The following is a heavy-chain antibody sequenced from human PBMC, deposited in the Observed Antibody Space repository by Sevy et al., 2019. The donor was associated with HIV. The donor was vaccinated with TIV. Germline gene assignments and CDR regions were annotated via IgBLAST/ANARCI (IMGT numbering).Heavy chain of an antibody. CDR3: AKDDDILTFYQYYFDY. D-gene: IGHD3-9*01. Sequence: GGSLRLSCAASGFTFSSYAMSWVRQAPGKGLEWVSAIGGSGGSTYYADSVKGQFTISRDNSKNTLYLQMNCLRAEVRAVYYCAKDDDILTFYQYYFDYWGQGTLVTVSS. V-gene: IGHV3-23*01. J-gene: IGHJ4*02. CDR1: GFTFSSYA. CDR2: IGGSGGST.